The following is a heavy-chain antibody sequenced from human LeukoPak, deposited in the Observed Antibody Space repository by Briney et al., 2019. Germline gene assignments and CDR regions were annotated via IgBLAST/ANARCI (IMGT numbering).Heavy chain of an antibody. J-gene: IGHJ4*02. D-gene: IGHD4-23*01. Sequence: ASVKVSCKASGYTFTSYGISWVRQAPGQGLEWMGWIDPKRDPKRGGTNYAQKFQGRVTVTRDTSISTVYMELSGLRSDDTAVYYCARATSGGNTIDYWGQGTLVTVSS. CDR2: IDPKRDPKRGGT. CDR3: ARATSGGNTIDY. CDR1: GYTFTSYG. V-gene: IGHV1-2*02.